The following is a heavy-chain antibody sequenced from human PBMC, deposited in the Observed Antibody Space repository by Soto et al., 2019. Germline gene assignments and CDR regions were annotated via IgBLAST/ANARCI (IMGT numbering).Heavy chain of an antibody. CDR3: AREVLSYGEYDY. J-gene: IGHJ4*02. Sequence: ASVKVSCKASGYTFTGYYMHWVRQAPGQGLEWMGWINPNSGGTNYAQKFQGWVTMTRDTSISTAYMELSSLRSEDTAVYYCAREVLSYGEYDYWGQGTPVTVSS. D-gene: IGHD4-17*01. CDR2: INPNSGGT. CDR1: GYTFTGYY. V-gene: IGHV1-2*04.